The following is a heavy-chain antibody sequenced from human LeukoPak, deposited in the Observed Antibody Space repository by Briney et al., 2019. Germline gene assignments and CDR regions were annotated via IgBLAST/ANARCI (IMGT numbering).Heavy chain of an antibody. D-gene: IGHD4-23*01. V-gene: IGHV3-30*18. CDR1: GFTFSSYG. CDR2: ISYDGSNK. J-gene: IGHJ4*02. Sequence: GSLRLSCAASGFTFSSYGMHWVRQAPGKGLEWVAVISYDGSNKYYADSVKGRFTISRDNSKNTLYLQMNSLRAENTAVYYCANLLRWEPYWGQGTLVTVSS. CDR3: ANLLRWEPY.